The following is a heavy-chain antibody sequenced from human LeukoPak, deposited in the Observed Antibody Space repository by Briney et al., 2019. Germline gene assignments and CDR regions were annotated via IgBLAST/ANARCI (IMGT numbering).Heavy chain of an antibody. Sequence: SETLSLTCTVSGYSISSGYYWGWIRQPPGKGLAWIGSIYHSGSTYYNPSLKSRVTISVDTSKNQFSLKLSSVTAADTAVYYCARDKGFWSGYYYYYYYMDVWGKGTTVTVSS. CDR3: ARDKGFWSGYYYYYYYMDV. J-gene: IGHJ6*03. CDR2: IYHSGST. CDR1: GYSISSGYY. V-gene: IGHV4-38-2*02. D-gene: IGHD3-3*01.